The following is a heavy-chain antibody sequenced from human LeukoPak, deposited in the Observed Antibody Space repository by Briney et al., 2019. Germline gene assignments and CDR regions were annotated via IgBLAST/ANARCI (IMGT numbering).Heavy chain of an antibody. CDR1: GFTFNSYW. CDR2: TNQHGTQN. J-gene: IGHJ3*02. CDR3: ARNVNAFDI. Sequence: GGSLRLSCTASGFTFNSYWMTWVRQAPGKGLEWVANTNQHGTQNYYVDSVKGRFPISRDNAENSLYLQMSSLRGEDTAVYYCARNVNAFDIWGRGTMVTVSS. V-gene: IGHV3-7*01.